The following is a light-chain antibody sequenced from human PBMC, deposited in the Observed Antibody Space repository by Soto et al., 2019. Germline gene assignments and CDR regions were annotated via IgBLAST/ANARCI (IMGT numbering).Light chain of an antibody. CDR1: QGIRNY. V-gene: IGKV1-27*01. Sequence: DIQMTQSPSSLSASVGDRVTITCRASQGIRNYLAWYQQKPGNVPKLLIYGAYTLQSGVPFRFSGSGSGTDFTLTISSLQAEDVATYYCKKYNSDPPWTFGQGTKVEIK. CDR2: GAY. CDR3: KKYNSDPPWT. J-gene: IGKJ1*01.